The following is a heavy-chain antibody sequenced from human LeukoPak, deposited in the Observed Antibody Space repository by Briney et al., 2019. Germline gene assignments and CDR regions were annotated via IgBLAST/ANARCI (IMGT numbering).Heavy chain of an antibody. CDR3: AKARGSSVYEQFDY. D-gene: IGHD5/OR15-5a*01. J-gene: IGHJ4*02. V-gene: IGHV3-23*01. CDR1: GFAFSTYA. CDR2: ISTSGRAT. Sequence: PGGSLRLSCAASGFAFSTYAMTWVRQATEKGLQWVSTISTSGRATYYADSVEGRFTISRDNSKNTLYLQMNSLRADDTAVYYCAKARGSSVYEQFDYWGQGTQVTVSP.